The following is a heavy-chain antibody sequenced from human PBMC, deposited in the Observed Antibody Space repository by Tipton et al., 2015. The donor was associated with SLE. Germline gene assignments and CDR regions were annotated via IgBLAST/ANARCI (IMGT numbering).Heavy chain of an antibody. D-gene: IGHD4-23*01. CDR1: GGTFSSYT. CDR2: ITPLFDIA. V-gene: IGHV1-69*04. CDR3: ARDGFGGNPVSVDY. Sequence: QSGAEVRKPGSSVKVSCKASGGTFSSYTISWVRQAPGQGLEWMGRITPLFDIANYAQTFLGRLTITADKTTSTAYMELRSLTSADTAVYYCARDGFGGNPVSVDYWGQGTLVTVSS. J-gene: IGHJ4*02.